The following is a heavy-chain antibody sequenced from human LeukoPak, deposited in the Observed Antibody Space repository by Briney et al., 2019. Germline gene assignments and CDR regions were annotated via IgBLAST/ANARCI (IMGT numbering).Heavy chain of an antibody. V-gene: IGHV4-39*01. CDR2: IYYSGST. CDR1: GGSISSSSYY. Sequence: SETLSLTCTVSGGSISSSSYYWGWIRQPPGKGLEWIGSIYYSGSTYYNPSLKSRVTISVGTSKNQFSLKLSSVTAADTAVYYCAGGRVAADAFDIWAKGQWSPSLQ. CDR3: AGGRVAADAFDI. J-gene: IGHJ3*02. D-gene: IGHD3-3*01.